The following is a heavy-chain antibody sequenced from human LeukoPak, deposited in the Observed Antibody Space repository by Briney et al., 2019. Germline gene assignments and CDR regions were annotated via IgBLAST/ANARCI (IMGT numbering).Heavy chain of an antibody. D-gene: IGHD4-11*01. CDR2: IYYTGGT. J-gene: IGHJ4*02. CDR1: GGSISSGSYY. CDR3: VRHGGTRVTLVEVYYFDS. V-gene: IGHV4-39*01. Sequence: SETLSLTCTVSGGSISSGSYYWGWIRQPPEKGLEWIGSIYYTGGTYYSPSLKSRVTISVDTSKNQFSLKLSSVTAADTAVYYCVRHGGTRVTLVEVYYFDSWGQGTLVTVSS.